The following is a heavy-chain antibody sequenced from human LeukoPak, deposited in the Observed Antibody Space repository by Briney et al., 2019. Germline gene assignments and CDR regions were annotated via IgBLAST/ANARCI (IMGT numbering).Heavy chain of an antibody. CDR3: ARGPILDY. Sequence: PGGSLRLSCEASGFTFSSYAMSWVRQAPGKGLEWVSVIYSGGSTYYADSVKGRFTISRDNSKNTLYLQMNSLRAEDTAVYYCARGPILDYWGQGTLVTVSS. V-gene: IGHV3-53*01. J-gene: IGHJ4*02. CDR1: GFTFSSYA. CDR2: IYSGGST.